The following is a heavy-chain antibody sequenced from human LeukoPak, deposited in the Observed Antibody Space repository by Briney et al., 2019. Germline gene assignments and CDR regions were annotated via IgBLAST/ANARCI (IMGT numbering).Heavy chain of an antibody. CDR3: ARLGGSYYTY. D-gene: IGHD1-26*01. CDR1: GFAFSSYW. J-gene: IGHJ4*02. CDR2: IKQDGGEK. V-gene: IGHV3-7*01. Sequence: GGSLRLSCVASGFAFSSYWMSWVRQAPGKGLEWVANIKQDGGEKYYVDSVKGRSTISRDNAKNSLFLQMNSLRVEDTAVYYCARLGGSYYTYWGQGALVTVSS.